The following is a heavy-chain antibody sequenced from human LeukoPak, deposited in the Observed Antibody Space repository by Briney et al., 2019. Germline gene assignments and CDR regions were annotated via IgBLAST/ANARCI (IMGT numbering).Heavy chain of an antibody. CDR1: GFTFGDYA. CDR3: SRAVAWRRYYYYYMDV. CDR2: IRSKAYGGTT. Sequence: GGSLRLSCTASGFTFGDYAMSWVRQAPGKGLEWVGFIRSKAYGGTTEYAASVKGRFTISRDDSKSIAYLQMNSLKTEDTAVYYCSRAVAWRRYYYYYMDVWGKGTTVTISS. J-gene: IGHJ6*03. D-gene: IGHD6-19*01. V-gene: IGHV3-49*04.